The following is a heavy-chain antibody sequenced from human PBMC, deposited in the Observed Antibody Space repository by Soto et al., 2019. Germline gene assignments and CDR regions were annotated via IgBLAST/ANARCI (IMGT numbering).Heavy chain of an antibody. CDR1: GGSLSDDGPY. CDR2: ISDTGNT. CDR3: ARNPARSDFHVLRKFFDL. Sequence: QVHLQESGPGLVKPSQTLSLTCSVSGGSLSDDGPYWSWIRQSPGKGLEWMAYISDTGNTFSEPSLRSRLTVSIYASKNQFSLKLASVTAAYTAIYYCARNPARSDFHVLRKFFDLWRQGTQVTVSS. V-gene: IGHV4-30-4*01. D-gene: IGHD3-10*01. J-gene: IGHJ4*02.